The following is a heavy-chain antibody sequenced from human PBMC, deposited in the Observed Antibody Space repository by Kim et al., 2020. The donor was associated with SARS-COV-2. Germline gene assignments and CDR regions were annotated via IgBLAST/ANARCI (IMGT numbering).Heavy chain of an antibody. CDR3: ARKARDFDY. Sequence: SETLSLTCAVYGGSFSGYYWSWIRQPPGKGLEWIGEINHSGSTNYNPSLKSRVTISVDTSKNQFSLKLSSVTAADTAVYYCARKARDFDYWGQGTLVTVS. V-gene: IGHV4-34*01. CDR2: INHSGST. CDR1: GGSFSGYY. J-gene: IGHJ4*02.